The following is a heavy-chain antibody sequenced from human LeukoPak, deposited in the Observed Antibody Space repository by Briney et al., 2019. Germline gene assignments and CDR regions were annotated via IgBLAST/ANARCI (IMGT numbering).Heavy chain of an antibody. CDR2: TYPGDSDT. J-gene: IGHJ4*02. CDR3: ARHAVGRLLWFGELLPHIDY. CDR1: GYSFTSYW. V-gene: IGHV5-51*01. D-gene: IGHD3-10*01. Sequence: RGESLKISCKGSGYSFTSYWIGWVRQMPGKGLEWMGITYPGDSDTRYSPSFQGQVTISADKSISTAYLQWSSLKASDTAMYYCARHAVGRLLWFGELLPHIDYWGQGTLVAVSS.